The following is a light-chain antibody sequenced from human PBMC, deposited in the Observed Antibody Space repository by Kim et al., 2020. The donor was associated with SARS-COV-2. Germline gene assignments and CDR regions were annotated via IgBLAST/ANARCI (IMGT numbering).Light chain of an antibody. Sequence: ASVGDRGTITGRARQGIKKELGEDQQKPGKAPNLLIYAAASVQNGVPSRFSGNGSGTDFTLTISSRQPEGFATYYWQQDYNYPRTFGQGTKVDIK. CDR2: AAA. J-gene: IGKJ1*01. CDR3: QQDYNYPRT. V-gene: IGKV1-6*01. CDR1: QGIKKE.